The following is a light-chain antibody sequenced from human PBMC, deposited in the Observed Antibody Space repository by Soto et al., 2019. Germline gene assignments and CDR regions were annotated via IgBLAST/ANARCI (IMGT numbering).Light chain of an antibody. CDR1: QSVSNY. CDR3: IFT. CDR2: DAS. J-gene: IGKJ3*01. Sequence: EVVLTQSPATLSLSPGERATLSCRASQSVSNYLAWYQQKPGQAPRLLIYDASSRATGIPARFSGSGSGTDFTLTISSLEPEDFAVCNWIFTFGPGTKEDV. V-gene: IGKV3-11*01.